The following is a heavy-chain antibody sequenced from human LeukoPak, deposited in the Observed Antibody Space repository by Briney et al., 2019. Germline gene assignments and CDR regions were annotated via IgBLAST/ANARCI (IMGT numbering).Heavy chain of an antibody. J-gene: IGHJ4*02. D-gene: IGHD3-3*01. V-gene: IGHV4-39*01. CDR1: GGSISSSSYY. CDR2: IYYSGSA. CDR3: ARQTVNRPGRITIFGVVFVFDY. Sequence: SETLSLTCTVSGGSISSSSYYWGWIRQPPGEGLEWIGSIYYSGSAYYNPSLKSRVTISVDTSKNQFSLKLSSVTAADTAVYYCARQTVNRPGRITIFGVVFVFDYWGQGTLVTVSS.